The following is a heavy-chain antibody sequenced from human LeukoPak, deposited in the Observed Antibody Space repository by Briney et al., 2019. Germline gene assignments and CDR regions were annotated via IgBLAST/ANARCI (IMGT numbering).Heavy chain of an antibody. D-gene: IGHD2-2*01. CDR2: IKQDGSDK. CDR1: GFTFTKYW. J-gene: IGHJ3*02. Sequence: GDSLRLSCAASGFTFTKYWMTWVRQAPGKGLEWVGNIKQDGSDKNYMDSVKGRFTISRDNTKNSVYLQMNSLRAEDTAVYYCARDPGVPAAMGAFDIWGQGTMVTVSS. CDR3: ARDPGVPAAMGAFDI. V-gene: IGHV3-7*01.